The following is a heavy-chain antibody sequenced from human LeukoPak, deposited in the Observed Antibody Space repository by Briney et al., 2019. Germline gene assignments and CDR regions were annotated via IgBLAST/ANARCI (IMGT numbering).Heavy chain of an antibody. CDR2: MNHSGYT. Sequence: SETLSLTCAVNGGSSSGYYWTWLRHPPAKGLEWMAEMNHSGYTTYNPSLKRRVTMSVDTSKNQLSLKVRSVTAADTAVYYCARGQGYLSIHFDLWGQGTVVIVSS. J-gene: IGHJ4*02. V-gene: IGHV4-34*01. CDR1: GGSSSGYY. CDR3: ARGQGYLSIHFDL. D-gene: IGHD2-2*01.